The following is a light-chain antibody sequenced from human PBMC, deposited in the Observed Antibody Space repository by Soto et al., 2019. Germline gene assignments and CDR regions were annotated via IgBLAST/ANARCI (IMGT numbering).Light chain of an antibody. CDR1: QSVGYY. Sequence: EIVLTQSPATLSLSPGERATLSCRASQSVGYYLAWYQQKPGQAPRLLIYDASNRATGIPVRFSGSGSGPDFTLTISSLEPEDFAVYYCQQRSNWLFTFGPGTRVDIK. V-gene: IGKV3-11*01. CDR2: DAS. CDR3: QQRSNWLFT. J-gene: IGKJ3*01.